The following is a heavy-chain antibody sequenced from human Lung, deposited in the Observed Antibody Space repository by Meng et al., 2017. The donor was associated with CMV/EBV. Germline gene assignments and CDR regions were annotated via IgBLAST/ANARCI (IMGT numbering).Heavy chain of an antibody. J-gene: IGHJ4*02. CDR3: SRGKDIVVVPAAYTFDY. CDR1: GYTFNSYA. D-gene: IGHD2-2*01. CDR2: IIPIFGTA. Sequence: SXXVSCKASGYTFNSYAISWVRQAPGQGLEWMGGIIPIFGTANYAQKFQGRVTITTDESTSTAYMELSSLRSEDTAVYYCSRGKDIVVVPAAYTFDYWGQGTXVTCSS. V-gene: IGHV1-69*05.